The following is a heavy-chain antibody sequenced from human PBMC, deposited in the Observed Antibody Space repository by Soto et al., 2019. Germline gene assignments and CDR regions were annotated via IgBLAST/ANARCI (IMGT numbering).Heavy chain of an antibody. Sequence: PGGSLRLSCAASGFTFSDYYMSWIRQAPGKGLEWVSYISSSGSTIYYADSVKGRFTISRDNAKNSLYLQMNSLRAEDTAVYYCATVTMAPAPNDYWGQGTLVTVSS. D-gene: IGHD3-10*01. CDR3: ATVTMAPAPNDY. CDR1: GFTFSDYY. J-gene: IGHJ4*02. V-gene: IGHV3-11*01. CDR2: ISSSGSTI.